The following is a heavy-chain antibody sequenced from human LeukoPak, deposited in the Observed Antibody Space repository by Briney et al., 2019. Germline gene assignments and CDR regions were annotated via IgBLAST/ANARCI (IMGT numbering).Heavy chain of an antibody. CDR3: AKVVGDFWSGYYFQDYYYYMDV. CDR2: ISGSGGST. J-gene: IGHJ6*03. D-gene: IGHD3-3*01. Sequence: PGGSLRLSCAASGFTFSSYAMSWVRQAPGEGLEWVSAISGSGGSTYYADSVKGRFTISRDNSKNTLYLQMNSLRAEDTAVYYCAKVVGDFWSGYYFQDYYYYMDVWGKGTTVTVSS. V-gene: IGHV3-23*01. CDR1: GFTFSSYA.